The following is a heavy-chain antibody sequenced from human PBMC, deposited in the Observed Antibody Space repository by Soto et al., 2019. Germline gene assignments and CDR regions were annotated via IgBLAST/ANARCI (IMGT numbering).Heavy chain of an antibody. J-gene: IGHJ4*02. Sequence: QVQLVESGGGVVQPGRSLRLSCAASGFTFSSYGMHWVRQAPGKGLEWVAVIWYDGSNKYYADSVKGRFTISRDNSKNTLYRQMNSLRAEDTAVYYCAMIAVAGKGRDYWGQGTLVTVSS. CDR3: AMIAVAGKGRDY. D-gene: IGHD6-19*01. CDR1: GFTFSSYG. V-gene: IGHV3-33*01. CDR2: IWYDGSNK.